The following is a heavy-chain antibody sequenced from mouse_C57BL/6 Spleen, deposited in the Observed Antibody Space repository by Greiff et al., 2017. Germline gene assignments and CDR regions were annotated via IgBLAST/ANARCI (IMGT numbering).Heavy chain of an antibody. CDR2: IDPNSGGT. D-gene: IGHD1-1*01. J-gene: IGHJ1*03. CDR3: ARSGDYYGSSYWYFDV. CDR1: GYTFTSYW. V-gene: IGHV1-72*01. Sequence: QVQLQQPGAELVKPGASVKLSCKASGYTFTSYWMHWVKQRPGRGLEWIGRIDPNSGGTKYNEKFKSQATLTVDKPSSTAYMQLSSLTSEDSAVYYCARSGDYYGSSYWYFDVWGTGTTVTVSS.